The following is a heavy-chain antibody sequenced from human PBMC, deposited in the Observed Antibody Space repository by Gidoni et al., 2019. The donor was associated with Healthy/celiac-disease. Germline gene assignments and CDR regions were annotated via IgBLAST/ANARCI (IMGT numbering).Heavy chain of an antibody. CDR2: IYYSGST. V-gene: IGHV4-59*01. CDR3: ARGSTTQGNFDY. D-gene: IGHD2-15*01. Sequence: QVQLQESVPGLVKPSETLSLTCTVSGGSISSSYWSWIRQPPGKGLEWIGYIYYSGSTNYNPSLKSRVTISVDTSKNQFSLKLSSVTAADTAVYYCARGSTTQGNFDYWGQGTLVTVSS. CDR1: GGSISSSY. J-gene: IGHJ4*02.